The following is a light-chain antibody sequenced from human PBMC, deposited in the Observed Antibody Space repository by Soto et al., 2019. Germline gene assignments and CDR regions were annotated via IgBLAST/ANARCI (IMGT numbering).Light chain of an antibody. CDR2: SDK. Sequence: QSVLTQPPSASGTPGQRVTISCSGSNSNIGSNTVNWYQQLPGTAPRVIIYSDKQRPPGVPERFSGSKSGTSASLAIGGLQSEDEAYYYCAAWDDSLNAYVFGTGTKVTVL. V-gene: IGLV1-44*01. CDR3: AAWDDSLNAYV. J-gene: IGLJ1*01. CDR1: NSNIGSNT.